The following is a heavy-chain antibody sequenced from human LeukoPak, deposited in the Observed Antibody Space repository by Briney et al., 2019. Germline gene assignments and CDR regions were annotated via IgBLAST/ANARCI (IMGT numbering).Heavy chain of an antibody. J-gene: IGHJ4*02. D-gene: IGHD5-18*01. Sequence: ASVKVSCTASGYTFTSYGSSWVRQAPGQGLEWMGWISAYNGNTNYAQKLQGRVTMTTDTSTSTAYMELRSLRSDDTAVYYCARRYSYSPAFDYWGQGTLVTVFS. V-gene: IGHV1-18*01. CDR2: ISAYNGNT. CDR1: GYTFTSYG. CDR3: ARRYSYSPAFDY.